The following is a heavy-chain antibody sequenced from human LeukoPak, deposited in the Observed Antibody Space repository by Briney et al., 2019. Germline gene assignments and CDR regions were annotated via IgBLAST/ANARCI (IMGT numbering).Heavy chain of an antibody. Sequence: PSETLSLTCTVSGGSISSSSYYWGWIRQPPGKGLEWIGSIYYSGSTYYNPSLKSRVTISVDTSKNQFSLKLSSVTAADTAVYYCARGRNCSSTSCYYIDYWGQGTLVTVSS. CDR3: ARGRNCSSTSCYYIDY. D-gene: IGHD2-2*01. V-gene: IGHV4-39*07. J-gene: IGHJ4*02. CDR1: GGSISSSSYY. CDR2: IYYSGST.